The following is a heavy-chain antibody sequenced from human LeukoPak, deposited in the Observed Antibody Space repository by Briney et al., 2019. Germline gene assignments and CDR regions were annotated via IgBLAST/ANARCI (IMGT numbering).Heavy chain of an antibody. Sequence: PGRSLRLSCAASGFTFDDYAMHWVRQAPGKGLEWVSGISWNSGSIGYADSVKGRFTISRDNAKNSLYLQMNSLRAEDTALYYCAKATKRSGGSYHLYYYYYGMDVWGQGTTVTVSS. V-gene: IGHV3-9*01. D-gene: IGHD2-15*01. CDR1: GFTFDDYA. CDR2: ISWNSGSI. J-gene: IGHJ6*02. CDR3: AKATKRSGGSYHLYYYYYGMDV.